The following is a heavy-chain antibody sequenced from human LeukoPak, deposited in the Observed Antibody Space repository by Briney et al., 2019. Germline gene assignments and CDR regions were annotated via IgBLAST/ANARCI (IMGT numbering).Heavy chain of an antibody. J-gene: IGHJ3*02. D-gene: IGHD2-2*01. Sequence: ASVKVSCKASGYTFTSYGISWVRQAPGQGLEWMGWICAYNGNTNYAQKLQGRVTMTTDTSTSTAYMELRSLRSDDTAVYYCARDTRRRIVVVPAADDAFDIWGQGTMVTVSS. CDR2: ICAYNGNT. V-gene: IGHV1-18*01. CDR3: ARDTRRRIVVVPAADDAFDI. CDR1: GYTFTSYG.